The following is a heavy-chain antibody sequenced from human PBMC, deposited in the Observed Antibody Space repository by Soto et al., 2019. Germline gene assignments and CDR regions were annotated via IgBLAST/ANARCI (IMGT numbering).Heavy chain of an antibody. Sequence: SGPTLVNPTQTLTLTCTFSGCSLNTRAVGVGWIRQPPGKALEWLALINWNDDKRYSPSLKDRLTITKDTSKNHVVLTMINIDPVDTATYYCAHRHDLGGFDIWGQGTTVTVSS. D-gene: IGHD2-15*01. CDR1: GCSLNTRAVG. CDR2: INWNDDK. V-gene: IGHV2-5*01. CDR3: AHRHDLGGFDI. J-gene: IGHJ3*02.